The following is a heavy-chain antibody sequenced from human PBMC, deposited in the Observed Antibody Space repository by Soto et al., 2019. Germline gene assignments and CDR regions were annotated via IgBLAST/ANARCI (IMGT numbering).Heavy chain of an antibody. CDR3: ARASCSGGSCYGGWFVP. CDR1: GGTFSSYT. V-gene: IGHV1-69*02. CDR2: IIPILGIA. J-gene: IGHJ5*02. Sequence: QVQLVQSGAEVKKPGSSVKVSCKASGGTFSSYTISWVRQAPGQGLEWMGRIIPILGIANYAQKFQGRVTITADKSTSTAYMELSSLRSEDTAVYYCARASCSGGSCYGGWFVPWGQGTLVTVSS. D-gene: IGHD2-15*01.